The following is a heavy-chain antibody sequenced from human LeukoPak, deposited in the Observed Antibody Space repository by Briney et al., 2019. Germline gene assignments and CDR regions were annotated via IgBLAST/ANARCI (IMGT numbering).Heavy chain of an antibody. J-gene: IGHJ4*02. Sequence: SVKVSCKASGGTFSSYAISWVRQAPGQGLEWMGRIIPILGIANYAQKFQGRVTITADKSTSTAYMELSSLRSEDTAVYYCARLPTDYYDSSGYFDYWGQGTLVTVSS. CDR3: ARLPTDYYDSSGYFDY. V-gene: IGHV1-69*04. D-gene: IGHD3-22*01. CDR2: IIPILGIA. CDR1: GGTFSSYA.